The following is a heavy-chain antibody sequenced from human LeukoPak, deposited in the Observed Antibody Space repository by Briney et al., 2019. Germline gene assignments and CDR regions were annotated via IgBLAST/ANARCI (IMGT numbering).Heavy chain of an antibody. V-gene: IGHV3-23*01. D-gene: IGHD2-15*01. Sequence: PGGSLRLSCAASGLTFSGSAMSWVRQAPGKGLEWVSLISGSGNSTYYGDSVKGRFTISRDNSNNMLYLRMNSLRAEDTAIYYCAKVLVLVSANRYYFDYWGQGTLVTVSS. CDR2: ISGSGNST. CDR3: AKVLVLVSANRYYFDY. CDR1: GLTFSGSA. J-gene: IGHJ4*02.